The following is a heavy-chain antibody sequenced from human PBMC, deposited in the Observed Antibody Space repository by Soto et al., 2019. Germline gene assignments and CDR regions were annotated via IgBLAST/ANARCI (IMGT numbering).Heavy chain of an antibody. J-gene: IGHJ5*02. CDR1: GFTFSDYY. CDR3: ARGGEVVVLNWCDP. D-gene: IGHD2-15*01. V-gene: IGHV3-11*01. CDR2: IGSSGSTI. Sequence: QVQLVESGGGLVKPGGSLRLSCAASGFTFSDYYMSWIRQAPGKGLEWVSYIGSSGSTIYYADSVKGRFTISRDNDKNSLYLQMNSLRAEDTAVYDGARGGEVVVLNWCDPWGQGPLVTVSS.